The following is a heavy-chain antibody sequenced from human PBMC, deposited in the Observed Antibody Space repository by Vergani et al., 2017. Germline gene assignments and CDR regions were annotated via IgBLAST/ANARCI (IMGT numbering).Heavy chain of an antibody. CDR1: GFTFSSYS. CDR3: ARDTDIPYYFDY. Sequence: EVQLVESGGGLVKPGGSLRLSCAASGFTFSSYSMNWVRQAPGKGLEWVSSISSSSSYIYYADSGKGRFTISRDNAKNSLYLQMNSLRAEDTAVYYCARDTDIPYYFDYWGQGTLVTVSS. V-gene: IGHV3-21*01. CDR2: ISSSSSYI. D-gene: IGHD2-21*01. J-gene: IGHJ4*02.